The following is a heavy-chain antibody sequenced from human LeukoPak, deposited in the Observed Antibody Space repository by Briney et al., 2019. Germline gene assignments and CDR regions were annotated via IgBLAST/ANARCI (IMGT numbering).Heavy chain of an antibody. Sequence: PGGALRLSCAASGFTFSSYGMHWVRQAPGKGLEWVAFIRYDGSNKYYADSLKGGFTISRDNSKNTLYLQMNSLRAEDTPVYYCAKMVGYYGSGSYYRGAFDIWGQGTMVTVSS. CDR1: GFTFSSYG. CDR3: AKMVGYYGSGSYYRGAFDI. J-gene: IGHJ3*02. V-gene: IGHV3-30*02. CDR2: IRYDGSNK. D-gene: IGHD3-10*01.